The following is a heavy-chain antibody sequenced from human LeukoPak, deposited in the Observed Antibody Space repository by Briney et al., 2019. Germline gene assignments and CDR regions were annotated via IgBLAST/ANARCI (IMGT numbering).Heavy chain of an antibody. D-gene: IGHD2-15*01. CDR2: ISSSSSTI. J-gene: IGHJ6*02. CDR3: ARDIVVVVAATPYYYYGMDV. V-gene: IGHV3-48*02. CDR1: GFTFSSYS. Sequence: PGGSLRLPCAASGFTFSSYSMNWVRQAPGKGLEWVSYISSSSSTIYYADSVKGRFTISRDNAKNSLYLQMNSLRDEDTAVYYCARDIVVVVAATPYYYYGMDVWGQGTTVTVSS.